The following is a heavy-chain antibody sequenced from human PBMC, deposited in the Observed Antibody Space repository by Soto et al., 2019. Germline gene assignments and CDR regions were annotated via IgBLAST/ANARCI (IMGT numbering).Heavy chain of an antibody. CDR3: ARPKQDYYDSSGYYYPNWFDP. D-gene: IGHD3-22*01. CDR1: GYSFTTSW. V-gene: IGHV5-51*01. CDR2: IYPGDSDT. Sequence: GESLKISCEGSGYSFTTSWIGWVRQMPGKGLEWMGIIYPGDSDTRYSPSFQGQVTISADKSISTAYLQWSSLKASDTAMYYCARPKQDYYDSSGYYYPNWFDPWGQGTLVTVSS. J-gene: IGHJ5*02.